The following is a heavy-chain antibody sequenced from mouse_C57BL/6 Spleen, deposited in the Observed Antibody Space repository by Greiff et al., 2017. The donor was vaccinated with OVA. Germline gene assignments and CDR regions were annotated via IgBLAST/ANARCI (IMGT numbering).Heavy chain of an antibody. V-gene: IGHV1-18*01. Sequence: EVQLQQSGPELVKPGASVKIPCKASGYTFTDYNMDWVKQSHGKSLEWIGDINPNNGGTIYNQKFKGKATLTVDKSSSTAYMELRSLTSEDTAVYYCARRGIYYYGSSYGGAMDYWGQGTSVTVSS. CDR1: GYTFTDYN. CDR3: ARRGIYYYGSSYGGAMDY. J-gene: IGHJ4*01. D-gene: IGHD1-1*01. CDR2: INPNNGGT.